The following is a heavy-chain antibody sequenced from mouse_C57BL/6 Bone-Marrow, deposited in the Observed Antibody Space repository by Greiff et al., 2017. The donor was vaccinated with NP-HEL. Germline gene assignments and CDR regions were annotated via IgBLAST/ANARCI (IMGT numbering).Heavy chain of an antibody. V-gene: IGHV7-3*01. CDR3: ARDSSGRFDY. Sequence: EVKVEESGGGLVQPGGSLSLSCAASGFTFTDYYMSWVRQPPGKALEWLGFIRNKANGYTTEYSASVKGRFTISRDNSQSILYLQMNALRAEDSATYYCARDSSGRFDYWGQGTTLTVSS. J-gene: IGHJ2*01. D-gene: IGHD3-2*02. CDR1: GFTFTDYY. CDR2: IRNKANGYTT.